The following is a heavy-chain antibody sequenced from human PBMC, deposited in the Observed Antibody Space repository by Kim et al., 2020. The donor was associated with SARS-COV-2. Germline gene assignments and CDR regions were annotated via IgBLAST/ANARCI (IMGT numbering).Heavy chain of an antibody. Sequence: ASVKVSCKASEYTFSNYDINWVRQATGQGLEWMGWMNPNSGHTGYAQRFQDRVTMTRNTSITTAYMELSSLRSEDTAVYYCARARGGYCSGGRCYFFHYVMDVWGQGTTVTVSS. CDR3: ARARGGYCSGGRCYFFHYVMDV. D-gene: IGHD2-15*01. CDR1: EYTFSNYD. CDR2: MNPNSGHT. V-gene: IGHV1-8*01. J-gene: IGHJ6*02.